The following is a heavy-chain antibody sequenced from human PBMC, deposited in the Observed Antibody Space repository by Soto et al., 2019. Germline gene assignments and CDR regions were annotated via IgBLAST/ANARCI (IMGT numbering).Heavy chain of an antibody. J-gene: IGHJ3*01. CDR3: AAEVTSDAFDF. CDR1: EFNFNSHA. D-gene: IGHD2-21*02. CDR2: ISGNSGYI. Sequence: GALRLSCVASEFNFNSHALNWVRQAPGKGLEWVSSISGNSGYIFYADSLKGRFTTSRDNARNSVYLQMDSLRAEDTAVYYCAAEVTSDAFDFWGQGTVVTVSS. V-gene: IGHV3-21*06.